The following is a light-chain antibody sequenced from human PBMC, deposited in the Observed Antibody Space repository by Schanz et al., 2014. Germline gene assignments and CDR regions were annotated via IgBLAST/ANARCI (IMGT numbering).Light chain of an antibody. CDR1: SSDVGGYNY. CDR3: SSYAGSSTVV. J-gene: IGLJ2*01. Sequence: SALTQPPSASGSPGQSVTISCTGTSSDVGGYNYVAWYQQHPGKAPKLMISDVTRRPSGVPDRFSGSKSDNTASLTVSGLQAEDEADYYCSSYAGSSTVVFGGGTKLTVL. CDR2: DVT. V-gene: IGLV2-8*01.